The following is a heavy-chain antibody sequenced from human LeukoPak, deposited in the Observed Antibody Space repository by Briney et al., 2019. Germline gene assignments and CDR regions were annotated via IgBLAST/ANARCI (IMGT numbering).Heavy chain of an antibody. CDR3: ARVGSGSFDY. J-gene: IGHJ4*02. Sequence: SETLSLTCTVSGGSISSYYWSWIRQPPGKGLEWIGYNSYSGNTNYNPSLKSRVTISVDTSKNHFSLNLRSVTAADTAAYYCARVGSGSFDYWGQGTLVTVSS. CDR1: GGSISSYY. D-gene: IGHD1-26*01. CDR2: NSYSGNT. V-gene: IGHV4-59*01.